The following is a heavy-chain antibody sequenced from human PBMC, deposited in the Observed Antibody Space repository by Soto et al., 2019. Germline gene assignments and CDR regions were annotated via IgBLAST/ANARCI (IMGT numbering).Heavy chain of an antibody. Sequence: VASVKVSCKASGYTFTGYYMHWVRQAPGQGLEWMGWINPNSGGTNYAQKFQGRVTMTRDTSISTAYMELSRLRSDDTAVYYCARSPRGTIYYYDSSGYYYFDYWGQGTLVTVSS. D-gene: IGHD3-22*01. CDR3: ARSPRGTIYYYDSSGYYYFDY. CDR1: GYTFTGYY. V-gene: IGHV1-2*02. CDR2: INPNSGGT. J-gene: IGHJ4*02.